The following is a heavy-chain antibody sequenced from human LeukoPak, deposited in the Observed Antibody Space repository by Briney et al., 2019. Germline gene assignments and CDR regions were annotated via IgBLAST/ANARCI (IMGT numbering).Heavy chain of an antibody. CDR2: INPNSGGT. CDR3: ARDIIAAQLRDY. J-gene: IGHJ4*02. Sequence: GASVKVSCKASGYTFTSYDINWVRQATGQGLEWMGWINPNSGGTNYAQKFQGRVTMTRDTSISTAYMELNRLRSDDTAVYYCARDIIAAQLRDYWGQGTLVTVSS. CDR1: GYTFTSYD. V-gene: IGHV1-2*02. D-gene: IGHD6-6*01.